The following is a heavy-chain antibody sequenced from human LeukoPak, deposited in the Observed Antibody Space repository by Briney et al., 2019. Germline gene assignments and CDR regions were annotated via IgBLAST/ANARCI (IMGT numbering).Heavy chain of an antibody. V-gene: IGHV1-2*02. D-gene: IGHD4-11*01. CDR2: INPNSGGT. CDR3: AREAVVVNSDYNGWFDP. Sequence: ASVKVSCKASGYTFTGYYMHWVRQAPGQGLEWMGWINPNSGGTSYAQKFQGRVTMTRDTSISTAYMELSRLRSDDTAVYYCAREAVVVNSDYNGWFDPWGQGTLVTVSS. CDR1: GYTFTGYY. J-gene: IGHJ5*02.